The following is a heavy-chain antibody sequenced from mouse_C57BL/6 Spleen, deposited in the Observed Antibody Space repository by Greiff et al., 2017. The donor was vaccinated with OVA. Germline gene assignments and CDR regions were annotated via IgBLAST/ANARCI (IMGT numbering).Heavy chain of an antibody. CDR2: IDPENGDT. CDR3: TTGYYGSSYVS. Sequence: EVHLVESGAELVRPGASVKLSCTASGFNIKDDYMHWVKQRPEQGLEWIGWIDPENGDTEYASKFQGKATITADTSSNTAYLQLSSLTSEDTAVYYCTTGYYGSSYVSWGQGTLVTVSA. V-gene: IGHV14-4*01. J-gene: IGHJ3*01. CDR1: GFNIKDDY. D-gene: IGHD1-1*01.